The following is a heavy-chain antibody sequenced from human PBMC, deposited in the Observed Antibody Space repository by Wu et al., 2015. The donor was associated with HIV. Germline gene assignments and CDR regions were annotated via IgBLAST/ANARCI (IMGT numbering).Heavy chain of an antibody. CDR2: INPLFGTA. CDR1: GDGFTSYA. D-gene: IGHD5-12*01. V-gene: IGHV1-69*05. J-gene: IGHJ6*02. CDR3: ARNTGSVATSLYSLGV. Sequence: QDQLVQFGAEVKKPGSSVKVTCKASGDGFTSYAVSWVRQAPGQGLEWMGGINPLFGTAKFAQRFQDRITFTTDESKTTVYMELIGLRSEDTAVYYCARNTGSVATSLYSLGVWGQGTTVTVSS.